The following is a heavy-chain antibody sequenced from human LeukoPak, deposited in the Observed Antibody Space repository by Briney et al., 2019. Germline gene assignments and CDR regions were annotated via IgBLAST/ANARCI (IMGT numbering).Heavy chain of an antibody. CDR3: ARDNRGHDI. Sequence: GGSLRLSCAASGFTFSTHAMTWVRQAPGKGLEWVSGISGSSGRTYYADSVKGRFTISRDNVKNSLNLQMNSLRAEDTAVYYCARDNRGHDIWGQGTMVTVSS. CDR2: ISGSSGRT. V-gene: IGHV3-23*01. CDR1: GFTFSTHA. D-gene: IGHD3-10*01. J-gene: IGHJ3*02.